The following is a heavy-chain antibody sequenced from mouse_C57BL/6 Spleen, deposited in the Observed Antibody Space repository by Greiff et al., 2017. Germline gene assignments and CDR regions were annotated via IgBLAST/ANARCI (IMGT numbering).Heavy chain of an antibody. Sequence: EVKVVESGGGLVKPGGSLKLSCAASGFTFSSYTMSWVRQTPEKRLEWVATISGGGGNTYYPDSVKGRFTISRDNDKNTLYLQMSSLRSEDTALYYCARQTTVVAPHYYAMDYWGQGTSVTVSS. V-gene: IGHV5-9*01. CDR1: GFTFSSYT. J-gene: IGHJ4*01. CDR3: ARQTTVVAPHYYAMDY. CDR2: ISGGGGNT. D-gene: IGHD1-1*01.